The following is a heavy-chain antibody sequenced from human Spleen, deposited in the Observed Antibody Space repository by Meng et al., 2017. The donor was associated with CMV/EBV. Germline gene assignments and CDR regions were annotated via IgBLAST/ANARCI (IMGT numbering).Heavy chain of an antibody. V-gene: IGHV3-11*01. Sequence: GESLKISCAASGFTFSDFYMNWVRQAPGKGPEWLSYINHSGSTIYYADSVKGRFTISRDNAKNSLYLQMNSLRAEDTAVYYCATHEGQLSGYYYGMDIWGQGTTVTVSS. CDR1: GFTFSDFY. CDR3: ATHEGQLSGYYYGMDI. CDR2: INHSGSTI. D-gene: IGHD2-2*01. J-gene: IGHJ6*02.